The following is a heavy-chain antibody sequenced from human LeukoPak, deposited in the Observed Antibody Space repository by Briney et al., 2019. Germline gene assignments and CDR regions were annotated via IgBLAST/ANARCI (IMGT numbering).Heavy chain of an antibody. CDR2: IWYDGSNK. Sequence: GGSLRLSCAASGFTFSSYGMHWVRQAPGKGLEWVAVIWYDGSNKYYADSVKGRFTISRDNSKNTLYLQVNSLRAEDTAVYYRARDRMVAAPAGNFDYWGQGTLVTVSS. CDR3: ARDRMVAAPAGNFDY. V-gene: IGHV3-33*01. J-gene: IGHJ4*02. D-gene: IGHD2-15*01. CDR1: GFTFSSYG.